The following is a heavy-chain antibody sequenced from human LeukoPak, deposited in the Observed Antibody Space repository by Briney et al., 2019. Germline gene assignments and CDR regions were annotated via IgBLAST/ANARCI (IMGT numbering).Heavy chain of an antibody. CDR2: IKQDGSEK. CDR3: AREMGYYYYGMDV. CDR1: GFTFSSYW. V-gene: IGHV3-7*01. J-gene: IGHJ6*02. Sequence: GGSLRLSCAASGFTFSSYWMSWVRQAPGKGLEWVANIKQDGSEKYYVDSVKGRFTISGDNGKNSLYLQMNSLRAEDTAVYYCAREMGYYYYGMDVWGQGTTVTVSS. D-gene: IGHD2-8*01.